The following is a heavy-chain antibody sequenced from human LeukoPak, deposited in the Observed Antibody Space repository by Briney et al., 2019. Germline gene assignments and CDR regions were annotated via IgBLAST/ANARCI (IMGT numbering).Heavy chain of an antibody. V-gene: IGHV3-53*01. CDR1: GLTVSSNY. CDR3: ARETGGNWNRIDY. Sequence: GGSLRLSCAASGLTVSSNYMSWVRPAPGKGLEWVSVIYSGGSTYYADSVKGRFTISRDNTKNTLYLQMNSLRAEDTAVYYCARETGGNWNRIDYWGQGTLVTVSS. D-gene: IGHD1/OR15-1a*01. J-gene: IGHJ4*02. CDR2: IYSGGST.